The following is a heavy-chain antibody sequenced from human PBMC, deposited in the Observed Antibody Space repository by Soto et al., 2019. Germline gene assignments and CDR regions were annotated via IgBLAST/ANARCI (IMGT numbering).Heavy chain of an antibody. CDR2: ISAYNGNT. CDR3: ARDLGPYSYGEEDFDY. Sequence: QVQLVQSGAEVKKPGASVKVSCKASGYTFTSYGISWVRQAPGQGLEWMGWISAYNGNTNYAQKLQGRVTMTTDTSTSTGYMELRSLRSEDTAGYYCARDLGPYSYGEEDFDYWGQGTLVTVSS. V-gene: IGHV1-18*04. D-gene: IGHD5-18*01. CDR1: GYTFTSYG. J-gene: IGHJ4*02.